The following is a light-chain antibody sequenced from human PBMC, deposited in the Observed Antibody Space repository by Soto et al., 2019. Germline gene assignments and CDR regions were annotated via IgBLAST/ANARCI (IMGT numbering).Light chain of an antibody. CDR2: DAS. V-gene: IGKV3-11*01. J-gene: IGKJ1*01. CDR3: HQRSSWPRGT. Sequence: EIVLTQSPGTLSLSPGERATLSCRASQSVSSYLAWYQQKPGQGPRLLIYDASNRATGVSARFSGSGSGTDFTLTISSLEPEDFAVYYCHQRSSWPRGTFGQGTKVDI. CDR1: QSVSSY.